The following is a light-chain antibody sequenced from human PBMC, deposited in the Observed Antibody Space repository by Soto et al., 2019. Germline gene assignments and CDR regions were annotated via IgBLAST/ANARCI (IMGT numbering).Light chain of an antibody. J-gene: IGLJ2*01. CDR1: SSDVGGYNY. V-gene: IGLV2-14*01. Sequence: QSALTQPASVSGSPGQSITISCTGTSSDVGGYNYVSWYQQHPGKAPKPMIYDVSNRPSGVSNRFSGSKSGNTASLTISGLQADDEADYYCSSYTTSSTVVFGGGTKVTVL. CDR2: DVS. CDR3: SSYTTSSTVV.